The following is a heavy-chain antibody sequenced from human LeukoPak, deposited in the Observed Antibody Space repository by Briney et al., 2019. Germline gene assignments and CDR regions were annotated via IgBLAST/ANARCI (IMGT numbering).Heavy chain of an antibody. CDR3: VRPFSGSREY. CDR2: INEPGTWP. CDR1: GFTLSNYW. Sequence: PGETLTLSCAASGFTLSNYWVHWVRQAPGEVLVWVSRINEPGTWPTYEDSVRGRFTISRDNAKNTVSLHMKNLRAEDTAVYYCVRPFSGSREYWGQGTLVTVSS. J-gene: IGHJ4*02. V-gene: IGHV3-74*03. D-gene: IGHD5-24*01.